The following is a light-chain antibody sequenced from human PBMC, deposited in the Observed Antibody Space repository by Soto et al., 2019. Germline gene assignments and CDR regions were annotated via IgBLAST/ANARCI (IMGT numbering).Light chain of an antibody. Sequence: QSVLTQPASVSGSPGQSITISCTGTSSDVGAYDFVSWYQQHPGKAPKLMIYEVTNRPSGVSNRFSGSKSGNTASLTISGLQAEHEADYYCSSYTGSNIVVFGGGTKLTVL. V-gene: IGLV2-14*01. CDR3: SSYTGSNIVV. CDR2: EVT. J-gene: IGLJ2*01. CDR1: SSDVGAYDF.